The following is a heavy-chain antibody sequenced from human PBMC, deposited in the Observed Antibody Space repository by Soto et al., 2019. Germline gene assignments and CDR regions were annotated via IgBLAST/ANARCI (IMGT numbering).Heavy chain of an antibody. V-gene: IGHV5-51*01. CDR1: GYSFTSYW. Sequence: PGESLKIPCKGSGYSFTSYWIGWVRQMPGKGLEWMGIIYPGDSDTRYSPSFQGQVTISADKSISTAYLQWSSLKASDTAMYYCARGGYGPISTYYYYGMDVWGQGTTVTVSS. CDR2: IYPGDSDT. J-gene: IGHJ6*02. CDR3: ARGGYGPISTYYYYGMDV. D-gene: IGHD5-18*01.